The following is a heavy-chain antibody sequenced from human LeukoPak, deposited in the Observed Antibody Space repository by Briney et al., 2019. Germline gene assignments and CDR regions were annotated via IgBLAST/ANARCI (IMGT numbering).Heavy chain of an antibody. CDR1: GFTFSSYA. Sequence: PGGSLRLSCAASGFTFSSYAMSWVRQAPGKGLEWVSAISGSGGSTYYADSVKGRFTISRDNSKNTLYLQMNSLRAEDTAVYYCATWGSGFPEPYVDYWGQGTLVTVSS. J-gene: IGHJ4*02. V-gene: IGHV3-23*01. CDR2: ISGSGGST. D-gene: IGHD6-19*01. CDR3: ATWGSGFPEPYVDY.